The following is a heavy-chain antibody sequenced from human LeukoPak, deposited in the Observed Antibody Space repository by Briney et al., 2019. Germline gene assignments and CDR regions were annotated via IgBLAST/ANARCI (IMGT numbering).Heavy chain of an antibody. D-gene: IGHD4/OR15-4a*01. J-gene: IGHJ4*02. Sequence: PSETLSLTCTVSGYSISSGYYWGWIRPPPGKGLEWIGSIYYSGSTYYNPSLKSRVTISVDTSKNQFSLKLSSVTAEDTAVYYCARRAGAYSHPYDYWGQGTLVTVSS. V-gene: IGHV4-38-2*02. CDR2: IYYSGST. CDR3: ARRAGAYSHPYDY. CDR1: GYSISSGYY.